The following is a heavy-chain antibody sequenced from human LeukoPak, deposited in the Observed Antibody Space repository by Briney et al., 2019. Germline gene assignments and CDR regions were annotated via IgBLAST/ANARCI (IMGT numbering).Heavy chain of an antibody. D-gene: IGHD4-23*01. Sequence: PSQTLSLTCTVSGGSISSGGYYWSWIRQPPGKGLEWIGYIYYSGSTNYNPSLKSRVTISVDTSKNQFSLKLSSVTAADTAVYYCARVKPFAYGGSYFDYWGQGTLVTVSS. V-gene: IGHV4-61*08. CDR2: IYYSGST. J-gene: IGHJ4*02. CDR1: GGSISSGGYY. CDR3: ARVKPFAYGGSYFDY.